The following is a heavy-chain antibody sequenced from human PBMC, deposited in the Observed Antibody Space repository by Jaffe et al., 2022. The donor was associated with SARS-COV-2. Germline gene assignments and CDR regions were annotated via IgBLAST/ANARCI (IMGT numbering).Heavy chain of an antibody. J-gene: IGHJ3*02. V-gene: IGHV2-5*02. CDR1: GFSLSTTGVG. Sequence: QITLKESGPTLVKPTQTLTLTCTISGFSLSTTGVGVGWIRQAPGKALDWLALIYWDDSTRYSPSLKSRLTVTKDTSKNQVVLIMTNMDPVDTATYYCAHRRHSGYDRHAFDMWGQGTMVTISS. D-gene: IGHD5-12*01. CDR2: IYWDDST. CDR3: AHRRHSGYDRHAFDM.